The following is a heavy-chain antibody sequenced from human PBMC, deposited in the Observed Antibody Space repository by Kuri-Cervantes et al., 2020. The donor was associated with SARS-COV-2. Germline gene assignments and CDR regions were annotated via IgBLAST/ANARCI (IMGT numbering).Heavy chain of an antibody. CDR3: ARDLRPKAAAGTRNAFDI. Sequence: SETLSLTCTVAGGSISSYYCSWIRQPAGKGLEWIGRIYTSGSTNYNPTLKTRVTMSVDTSKNQFSLKLRSVTAADTAVYYCARDLRPKAAAGTRNAFDIWGQGTMVTVSS. CDR2: IYTSGST. V-gene: IGHV4-4*07. CDR1: GGSISSYY. J-gene: IGHJ3*02. D-gene: IGHD6-13*01.